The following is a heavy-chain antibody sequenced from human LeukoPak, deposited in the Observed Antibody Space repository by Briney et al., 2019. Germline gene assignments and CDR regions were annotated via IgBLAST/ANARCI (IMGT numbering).Heavy chain of an antibody. CDR2: ISGSGGST. D-gene: IGHD2-2*01. CDR1: GFTFSSYW. J-gene: IGHJ4*02. CDR3: AKSPEGVRNY. Sequence: GGSLRLSCAASGFTFSSYWMNWARQAPGKGLEWVSAISGSGGSTYYADSVKGRFTISRDNSKNTLYMQMNSLRAEDTAVYYCAKSPEGVRNYWGQGTLVTVSS. V-gene: IGHV3-23*01.